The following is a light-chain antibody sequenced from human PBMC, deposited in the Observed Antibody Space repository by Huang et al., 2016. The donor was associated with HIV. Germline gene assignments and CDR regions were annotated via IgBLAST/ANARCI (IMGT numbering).Light chain of an antibody. V-gene: IGKV2-28*01. Sequence: DIVMVQPLVSLSVTPGEGASITCRSSQSLLHSNGQNYLDWYWQQPGQSPQLLIYLVSTRSAGVPDRFSGSGSGTDFTLKINRVEADDVCVYYCMQGLQSWTFGQGTKVEI. CDR2: LVS. CDR3: MQGLQSWT. CDR1: QSLLHSNGQNY. J-gene: IGKJ1*01.